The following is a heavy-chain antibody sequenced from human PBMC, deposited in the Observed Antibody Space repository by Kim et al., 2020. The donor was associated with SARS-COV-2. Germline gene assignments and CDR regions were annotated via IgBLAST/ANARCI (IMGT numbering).Heavy chain of an antibody. Sequence: GGSLRLSCAASGFTFSTYSMTWVRQAPGKGLEWVSYTNGISGIIHYADSVKGRFTISRDNAKNSLFLQMNSLRADDTAVYYCVRAGHYDSSGYLRDFDYWGQGTMVTVSS. V-gene: IGHV3-48*04. CDR1: GFTFSTYS. J-gene: IGHJ4*02. CDR3: VRAGHYDSSGYLRDFDY. CDR2: TNGISGII. D-gene: IGHD3-22*01.